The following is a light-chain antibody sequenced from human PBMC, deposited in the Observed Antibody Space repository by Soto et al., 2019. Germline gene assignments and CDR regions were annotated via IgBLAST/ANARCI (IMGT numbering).Light chain of an antibody. J-gene: IGKJ1*01. CDR3: QQSYSSPPT. CDR2: AAS. CDR1: QSISSW. Sequence: DIQMTQSPSSLSASVGDRLTMPCRASQSISSWLAWYQQKPGKAPKLLIFAASSLQSGVPSRFSGSRSGPDFTLTISSLQTEDFSTYYCQQSYSSPPTFGQGTKVDIK. V-gene: IGKV1-39*01.